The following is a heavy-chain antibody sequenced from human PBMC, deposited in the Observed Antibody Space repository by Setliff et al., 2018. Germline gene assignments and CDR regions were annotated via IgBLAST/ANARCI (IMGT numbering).Heavy chain of an antibody. Sequence: GASVKVSCKASGGTFSSYAISWVRQAPGQGLEWMGGIIPIFGTANYAQKFQGRVTMTIDTSTSTAYVEVRSLTSDDTAVYYCARSPPNRGVGQGHYMDVWGIGTTVTVSS. CDR3: ARSPPNRGVGQGHYMDV. D-gene: IGHD1-26*01. CDR2: IIPIFGTA. V-gene: IGHV1-69*05. J-gene: IGHJ6*03. CDR1: GGTFSSYA.